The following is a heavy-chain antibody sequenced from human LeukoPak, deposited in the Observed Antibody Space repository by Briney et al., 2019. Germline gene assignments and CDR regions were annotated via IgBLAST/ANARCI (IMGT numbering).Heavy chain of an antibody. V-gene: IGHV3-66*01. J-gene: IGHJ4*02. CDR3: ARVGYGDYLYFDY. Sequence: PGGFLRLSCAASGFTVSSNYMSWVRQAPGKGLEWVSVIYSGGSTYYADSVKGRFTISRDNSKNTLYLQMNSLRPEDTAVYYCARVGYGDYLYFDYWGQGTLVTVSS. CDR2: IYSGGST. CDR1: GFTVSSNY. D-gene: IGHD4-17*01.